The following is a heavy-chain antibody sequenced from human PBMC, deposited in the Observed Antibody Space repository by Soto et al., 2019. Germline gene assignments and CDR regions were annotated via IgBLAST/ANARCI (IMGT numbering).Heavy chain of an antibody. V-gene: IGHV4-31*02. CDR2: IYYSGST. D-gene: IGHD3-10*02. CDR3: AIFFFQAEDGIRVVRSVSAFLLNRSSDL. J-gene: IGHJ2*01. Sequence: HPGKGLEWIGYIYYSGSTYYNPSPKMRVTISVDTSTNTFSLKLSSVTDADTAVYYCAIFFFQAEDGIRVVRSVSAFLLNRSSDL.